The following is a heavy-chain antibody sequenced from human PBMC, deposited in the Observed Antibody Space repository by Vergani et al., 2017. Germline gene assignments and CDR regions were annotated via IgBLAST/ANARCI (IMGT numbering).Heavy chain of an antibody. CDR2: VDPEDGET. V-gene: IGHV1-69-2*01. D-gene: IGHD2-2*01. J-gene: IGHJ4*02. CDR1: GYTFTDYY. Sequence: EVQLVQSGAEVKKPGATVKISCKVSGYTFTDYYMHWVQQAPGKGLEWMGLVDPEDGETIYAEKFQGRVTITADTSTDTAYMELSSLRSEDTAVYYCARREVGYCSSTSCYENDYWGQGTLVTVSS. CDR3: ARREVGYCSSTSCYENDY.